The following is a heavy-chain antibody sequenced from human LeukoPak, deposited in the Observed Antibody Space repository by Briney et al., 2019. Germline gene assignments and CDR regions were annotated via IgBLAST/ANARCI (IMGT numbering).Heavy chain of an antibody. Sequence: SVKVSCKASGGTFSSYAISWVRQAPGQGLEWMGGIIPIFGTANYAQKFQGRVTITADESTSTAYMELSSLRSEDTAVYYCATVRNTYYYDSSGYYRDETFDYWGQGTLVTVSS. J-gene: IGHJ4*02. D-gene: IGHD3-22*01. CDR1: GGTFSSYA. V-gene: IGHV1-69*13. CDR3: ATVRNTYYYDSSGYYRDETFDY. CDR2: IIPIFGTA.